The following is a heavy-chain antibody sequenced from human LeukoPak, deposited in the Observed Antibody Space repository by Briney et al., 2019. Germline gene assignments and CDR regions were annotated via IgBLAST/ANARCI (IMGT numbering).Heavy chain of an antibody. Sequence: GGSLRLSCAAPGFTFSSYAMSWVRQAPGKGLEWVSAISGSGGSTYYADSVKGRFTISRDNSKYTLYLQMNSLRAEDTAVYYCAKERNIVVVVAATHWGQGTLVTVSS. D-gene: IGHD2-15*01. V-gene: IGHV3-23*01. CDR1: GFTFSSYA. J-gene: IGHJ4*02. CDR3: AKERNIVVVVAATH. CDR2: ISGSGGST.